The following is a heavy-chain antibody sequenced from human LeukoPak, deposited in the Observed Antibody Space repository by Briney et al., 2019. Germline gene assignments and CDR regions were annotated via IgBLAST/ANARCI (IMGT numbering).Heavy chain of an antibody. D-gene: IGHD3-22*01. CDR3: ASGRGGSYDSSGYSSTDY. V-gene: IGHV4-34*01. J-gene: IGHJ4*02. Sequence: SETLSLTCAVYGGSFSGYYWSWIRQSPGKGLEWIGEINHSGGTNYNPSLKSRVTISVDTSKNQFSLKLSSVTAADTAVYYCASGRGGSYDSSGYSSTDYWGQGTLVTVSS. CDR1: GGSFSGYY. CDR2: INHSGGT.